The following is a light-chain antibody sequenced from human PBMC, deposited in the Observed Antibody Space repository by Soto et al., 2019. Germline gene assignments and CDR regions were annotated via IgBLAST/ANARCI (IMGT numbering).Light chain of an antibody. CDR3: QKYNNWPFT. CDR1: QSVSSN. V-gene: IGKV3D-15*01. J-gene: IGKJ3*01. Sequence: EIVMTQSPATLSVSPGERATLSCRASQSVSSNLAWYQQKPGQAPRLLIYGASTRATGIPARFSGSGSGTEFNLTISRLQSEDFAVYYCQKYNNWPFTFGPGTKVDIK. CDR2: GAS.